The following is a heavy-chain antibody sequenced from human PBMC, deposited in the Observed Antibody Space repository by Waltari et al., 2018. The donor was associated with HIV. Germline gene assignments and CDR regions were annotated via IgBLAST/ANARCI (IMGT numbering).Heavy chain of an antibody. CDR2: IWYDGRNK. CDR3: ARDRTATSRGNGMDV. D-gene: IGHD1-1*01. Sequence: QVQLVESGGGVVQPGTSLRLSCAASGFTFNNNAMHWVRQAPGKGLGWVAVIWYDGRNKDYSDSVMGRFSITRDTAKNTLSLEMNSLRAEDTGIYYCARDRTATSRGNGMDVWGPGTTVIVSS. V-gene: IGHV3-33*01. J-gene: IGHJ6*02. CDR1: GFTFNNNA.